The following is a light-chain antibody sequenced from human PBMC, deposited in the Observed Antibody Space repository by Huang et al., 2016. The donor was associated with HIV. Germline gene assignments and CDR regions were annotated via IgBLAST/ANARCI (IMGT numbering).Light chain of an antibody. J-gene: IGKJ1*01. Sequence: AIRITQSPSSLSASTGDKVSITCRASQDINTYLAWYQQKPGKPPSLLIYATSTLQSWGPSRFSGSGSGTDFTLTITHLQSEDFATYYCQQYYSFPLTFGQGSQVEV. CDR1: QDINTY. CDR3: QQYYSFPLT. V-gene: IGKV1-8*01. CDR2: ATS.